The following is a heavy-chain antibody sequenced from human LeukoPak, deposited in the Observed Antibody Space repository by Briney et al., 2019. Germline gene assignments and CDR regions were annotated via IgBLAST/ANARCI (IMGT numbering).Heavy chain of an antibody. J-gene: IGHJ4*02. CDR3: AKDKDGSGSYDY. CDR1: GFTFDDYT. Sequence: PGGSLRLSCAASGFTFDDYTMHWVRQAPGKGLEWVSLISWDGGSTYSADSVKGRFTISRDNSKNFLYLQMNSLRTEDTALYYCAKDKDGSGSYDYWGQGTLVTVSS. CDR2: ISWDGGST. D-gene: IGHD3-10*01. V-gene: IGHV3-43*01.